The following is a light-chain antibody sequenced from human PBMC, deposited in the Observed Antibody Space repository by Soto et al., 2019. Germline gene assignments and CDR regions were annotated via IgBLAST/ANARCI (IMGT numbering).Light chain of an antibody. Sequence: AIRMTQSPSSFSASTGDRVTITCRASQGISSYLAWYQQKPGKAPKLLIYAASTLQSGVPSRFSGSGSGTDFPLTISGLQSEDFATYYCQQYYSYPWTFGQGTKVEIK. J-gene: IGKJ1*01. CDR1: QGISSY. CDR2: AAS. CDR3: QQYYSYPWT. V-gene: IGKV1-8*01.